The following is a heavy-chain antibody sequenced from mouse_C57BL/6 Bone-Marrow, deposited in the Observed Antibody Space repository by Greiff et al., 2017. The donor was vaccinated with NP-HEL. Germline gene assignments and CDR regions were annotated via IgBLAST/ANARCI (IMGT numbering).Heavy chain of an antibody. CDR1: GYSITSGYY. J-gene: IGHJ2*01. CDR2: ISYDGSN. D-gene: IGHD1-1*01. V-gene: IGHV3-6*01. Sequence: ESGPGLVKPSQSLSLTCSVTGYSITSGYYWNWIRQFPGNKLEWMGYISYDGSNNYNPSLKNRISITRDTSKNQFFLKLNSVTTEDTATYYCAREAVVAPLDYWGQGTTLTVSS. CDR3: AREAVVAPLDY.